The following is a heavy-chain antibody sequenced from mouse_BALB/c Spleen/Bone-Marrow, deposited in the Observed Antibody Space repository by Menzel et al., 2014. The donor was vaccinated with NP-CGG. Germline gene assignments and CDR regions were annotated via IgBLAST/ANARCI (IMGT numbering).Heavy chain of an antibody. Sequence: QVQLQQPGAEPVRPGSSVKISCKASGYAFSSYWMNWVKQRPGQGLEWIGQIYPGDGDTNYNGKFKGKATLTADKSSSTAYMQLSSLTSEDSAVYFCARRGYYGSSYYFDYWGQGTTLTVSS. CDR2: IYPGDGDT. CDR1: GYAFSSYW. CDR3: ARRGYYGSSYYFDY. J-gene: IGHJ2*01. V-gene: IGHV1-80*01. D-gene: IGHD1-1*01.